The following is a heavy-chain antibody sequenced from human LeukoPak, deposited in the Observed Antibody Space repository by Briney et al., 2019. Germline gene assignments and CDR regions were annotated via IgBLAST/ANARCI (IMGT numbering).Heavy chain of an antibody. CDR1: GFTFSSYS. CDR2: ISSSSSYI. Sequence: GGSLRLSCAASGFTFSSYSMNWVRQAPGKGLEWVSSISSSSSYIYYADSVKGRFTTSRDNAKNSLYLQMSSLRAEDTAVYYCASDYYNSSGYYGDAFDIWGQGTMVTVSS. CDR3: ASDYYNSSGYYGDAFDI. V-gene: IGHV3-21*01. J-gene: IGHJ3*02. D-gene: IGHD3-22*01.